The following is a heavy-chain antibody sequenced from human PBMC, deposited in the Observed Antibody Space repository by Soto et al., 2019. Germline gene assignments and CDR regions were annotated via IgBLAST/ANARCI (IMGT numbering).Heavy chain of an antibody. D-gene: IGHD4-17*01. Sequence: GGSLRLSCAASGFTFSSYAMSWVRQAPGKGLEWVSTVSGSGGSTYYADSVKGRFTISRDNSKNTLYLQMNSLRAEDTAVYYCANGPYGDRLSLFDYWGQGTLVTVSS. V-gene: IGHV3-23*01. CDR3: ANGPYGDRLSLFDY. J-gene: IGHJ4*02. CDR1: GFTFSSYA. CDR2: VSGSGGST.